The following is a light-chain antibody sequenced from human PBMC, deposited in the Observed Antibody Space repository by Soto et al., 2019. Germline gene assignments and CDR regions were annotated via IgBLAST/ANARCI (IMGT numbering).Light chain of an antibody. J-gene: IGLJ2*01. Sequence: QAVVTQSPSASASLGASVKLTCTLSSGHSSYAIAWHQQQPEKGPRYLMKLNSDGSHSKGDGIPDRFSGSSSGAERYLTISSLQSEDEADYYCQTWGTEGFGGGTKLTVL. CDR1: SGHSSYA. CDR3: QTWGTEG. V-gene: IGLV4-69*01. CDR2: LNSDGSH.